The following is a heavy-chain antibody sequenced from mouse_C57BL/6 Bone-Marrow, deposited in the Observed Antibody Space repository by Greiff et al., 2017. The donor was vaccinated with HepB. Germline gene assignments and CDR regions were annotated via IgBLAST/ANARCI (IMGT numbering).Heavy chain of an antibody. D-gene: IGHD2-3*01. CDR2: ISSGGDYI. J-gene: IGHJ2*01. CDR3: TRVVYDGYYNYFDY. Sequence: EVKLVDSGEGLVKPGGSLKLSCAASGFTFSSYAMSWVRQTPEKRLEWVAYISSGGDYIYYADTVKGRFTISRDNARNTLYLQMSSLKSEDTAMYYCTRVVYDGYYNYFDYWGQGTTLTVSS. CDR1: GFTFSSYA. V-gene: IGHV5-9-1*02.